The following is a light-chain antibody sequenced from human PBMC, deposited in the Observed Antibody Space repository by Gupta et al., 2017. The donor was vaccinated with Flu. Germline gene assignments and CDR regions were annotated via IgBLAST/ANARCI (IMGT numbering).Light chain of an antibody. J-gene: IGKJ4*01. CDR2: GAS. CDR1: QSIGTN. CDR3: QQYNVWPVT. Sequence: PATLSVSPGEGATLSCRASQSIGTNLAWYQQKPGQAPRLLIYGASSRATGLAARFSGSGSGTVFPLTIRGLHSEDFAFYHCQQYNVWPVTFGGGTKVEI. V-gene: IGKV3-15*01.